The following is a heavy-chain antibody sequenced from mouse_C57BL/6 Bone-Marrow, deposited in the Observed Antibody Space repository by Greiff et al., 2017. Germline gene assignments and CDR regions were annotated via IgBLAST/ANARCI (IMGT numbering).Heavy chain of an antibody. V-gene: IGHV1-15*01. J-gene: IGHJ2*01. CDR2: LDPETGGT. CDR3: TIPIYFDY. Sequence: VQLQQSGAELVRPGASVTLSCKASGYTFTGYEMHWVKQTPVHGLEWIGALDPETGGTAYNQKFKGKAILTADKSSSTAYMERRSLTSEDSAVYYCTIPIYFDYWGQGTTLTVSS. CDR1: GYTFTGYE.